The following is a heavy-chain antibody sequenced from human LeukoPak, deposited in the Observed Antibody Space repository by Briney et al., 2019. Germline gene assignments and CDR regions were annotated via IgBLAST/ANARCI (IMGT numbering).Heavy chain of an antibody. V-gene: IGHV4-39*01. CDR3: ARQEVAVAGTLDY. D-gene: IGHD6-19*01. CDR1: GGSISISSYY. J-gene: IGHJ4*02. CDR2: IYYSGST. Sequence: SETLSLTCTVSGGSISISSYYWGWIRQPPGKGLEWIGSIYYSGSTYYNPSLKSRVTISVDTSKNQFSLKLSSVTAADTAVYYCARQEVAVAGTLDYWGQGTLVTVSS.